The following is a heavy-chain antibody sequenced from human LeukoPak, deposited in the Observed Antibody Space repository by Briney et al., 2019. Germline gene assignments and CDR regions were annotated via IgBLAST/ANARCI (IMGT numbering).Heavy chain of an antibody. CDR2: MNPNSGNT. CDR1: GYTFTSYD. CDR3: ARDDYSKSGYGMDV. J-gene: IGHJ6*02. V-gene: IGHV1-8*01. D-gene: IGHD4-4*01. Sequence: GASVKVSCKASGYTFTSYDINWVRQATGQGLEWMGWMNPNSGNTGYAQKFQGRVTMTRNTSISTAYMELSSLRSEDTAAYYCARDDYSKSGYGMDVWGQGTTVTVSS.